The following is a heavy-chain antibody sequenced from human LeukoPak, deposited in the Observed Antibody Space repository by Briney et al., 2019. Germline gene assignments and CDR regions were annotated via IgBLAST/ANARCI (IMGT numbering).Heavy chain of an antibody. Sequence: PGESLQISCQGSGYSFTNYWIGWVRQMPGKGLEWMGIIIPDDSGVKYNPSFQGQVTISADKSISTAYLQWSSLKASDTAMYYCARHGLEGCNTAGCYTSFYYYGMDVWGQGTMVTVFS. J-gene: IGHJ6*02. CDR1: GYSFTNYW. V-gene: IGHV5-51*01. D-gene: IGHD2-2*02. CDR2: IIPDDSGV. CDR3: ARHGLEGCNTAGCYTSFYYYGMDV.